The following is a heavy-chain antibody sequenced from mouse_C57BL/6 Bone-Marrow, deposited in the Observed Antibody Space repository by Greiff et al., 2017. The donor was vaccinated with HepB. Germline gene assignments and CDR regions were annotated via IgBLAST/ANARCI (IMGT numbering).Heavy chain of an antibody. D-gene: IGHD1-1*01. J-gene: IGHJ1*03. V-gene: IGHV14-2*01. CDR1: GFNIKDYY. Sequence: EVQLVESGAELVKPGASVKLSCTASGFNIKDYYMHWVKQRTEQGLEWIGRIDPEDGETKYAPKFQGKATITADTSSNTAYLQLSSLTSEDTAVYYCASTTVVAPDFDVWGTGTTVTVSS. CDR2: IDPEDGET. CDR3: ASTTVVAPDFDV.